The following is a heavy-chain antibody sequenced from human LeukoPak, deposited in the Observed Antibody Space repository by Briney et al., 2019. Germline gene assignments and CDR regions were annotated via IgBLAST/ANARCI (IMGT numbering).Heavy chain of an antibody. CDR2: ISSSGSTR. Sequence: GGSLRLSCAASGFTFSDYYMSWIRQAPGKGLEWVSYISSSGSTRYYADSVQGRFTISRDNAKNSLYLQMSSLRAEDTAVYYCAREGRRTYDDLDYWGQGTLVTVSS. V-gene: IGHV3-11*04. J-gene: IGHJ4*02. CDR1: GFTFSDYY. CDR3: AREGRRTYDDLDY. D-gene: IGHD4-17*01.